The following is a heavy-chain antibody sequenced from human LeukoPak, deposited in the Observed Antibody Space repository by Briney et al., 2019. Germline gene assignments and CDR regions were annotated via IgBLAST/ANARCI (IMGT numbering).Heavy chain of an antibody. J-gene: IGHJ4*02. D-gene: IGHD3-10*01. V-gene: IGHV3-64*02. CDR2: ISTNGGST. Sequence: GGSLRLSCAASGFTFSSYAMHWVRQAPGKGLEYVSGISTNGGSTYYADSVKGRFTISRDNSKNTLFLQMGSLRAEDTAVYYCARPKFGYYYGSGSSLFDYWGQGTLVTVSS. CDR1: GFTFSSYA. CDR3: ARPKFGYYYGSGSSLFDY.